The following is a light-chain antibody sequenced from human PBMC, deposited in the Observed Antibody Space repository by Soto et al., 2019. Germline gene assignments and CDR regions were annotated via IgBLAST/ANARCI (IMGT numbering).Light chain of an antibody. Sequence: DIQMTQSPSSLSASVGDRVTISCRSSENIRNYLIWYRQKPGKAPELLMYVGSTLESGVPSRFSGSGLGTDFTLTIKSLQPADFGVYYCQQSYIVPYTFGRGTSLDI. V-gene: IGKV1-39*01. CDR3: QQSYIVPYT. CDR2: VGS. J-gene: IGKJ2*01. CDR1: ENIRNY.